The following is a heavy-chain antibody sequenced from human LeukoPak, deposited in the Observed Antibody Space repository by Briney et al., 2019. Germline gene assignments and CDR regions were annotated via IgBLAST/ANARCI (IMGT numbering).Heavy chain of an antibody. V-gene: IGHV3-30*02. CDR1: GFTFSNYA. D-gene: IGHD6-6*01. J-gene: IGHJ4*02. Sequence: GGSLRLSCAASGFTFSNYAMHWVRQAPGKGLEWVTFIRYDGSNKYYAESVKGRFTISRDNSKNTLCLQMSSLRAEDTAVYYCAKAIHSSSSGVVDYWGQGTLVTVSS. CDR3: AKAIHSSSSGVVDY. CDR2: IRYDGSNK.